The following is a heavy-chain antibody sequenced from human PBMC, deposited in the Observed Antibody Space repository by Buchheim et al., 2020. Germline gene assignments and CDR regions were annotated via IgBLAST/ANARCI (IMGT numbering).Heavy chain of an antibody. CDR3: YYYGVDV. V-gene: IGHV3-48*01. Sequence: EVQLVESGGGLAQPGGSLRLSCAASGFTFSSYSMKWVRQAPGKGLEWVSYISSSSSPIYYADSVKGRFTISRDNAKNSLYYCARGGPYSSSSSYYYYYYGVDVWGQGTT. J-gene: IGHJ6*02. CDR1: GFTFSSYS. CDR2: ISSSSSPI. D-gene: IGHD6-6*01.